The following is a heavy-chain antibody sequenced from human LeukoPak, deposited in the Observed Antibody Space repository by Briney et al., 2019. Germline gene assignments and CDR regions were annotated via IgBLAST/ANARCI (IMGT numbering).Heavy chain of an antibody. Sequence: GGSMRLSCAASGFTFSSYGMSWVRQAPGKGLEWVSALSGSGGSTYYADSVKGRFTISRDNSKNTLYLQMNSLRAEDTAVYYCAKGKDDSSGWYFFYWGQGTLVTVSS. CDR3: AKGKDDSSGWYFFY. CDR2: LSGSGGST. CDR1: GFTFSSYG. D-gene: IGHD6-19*01. V-gene: IGHV3-23*01. J-gene: IGHJ4*02.